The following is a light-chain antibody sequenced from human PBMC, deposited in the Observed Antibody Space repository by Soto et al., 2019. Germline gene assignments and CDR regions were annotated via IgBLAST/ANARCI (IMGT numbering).Light chain of an antibody. CDR2: GAS. Sequence: EIVMTQSPATLSVSPGERATLSCRASQSISSNLAWYQQKPGQAPRLLIYGASTRATGVPARFSGSGSGTEFTLTISSLQSEDFAVYLCQNYNNWPPVTFGQGTKVEIK. CDR1: QSISSN. CDR3: QNYNNWPPVT. J-gene: IGKJ1*01. V-gene: IGKV3-15*01.